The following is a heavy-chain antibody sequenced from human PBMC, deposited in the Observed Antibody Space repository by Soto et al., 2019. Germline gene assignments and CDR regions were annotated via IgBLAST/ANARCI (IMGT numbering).Heavy chain of an antibody. CDR3: ARRGYSYGKNYYYGMDV. Sequence: LGESLKISCKGSGYSFTSYWIGWVRQMPGKGLEWMGIIYPGDSDTRYSPSFQGQVTISADKSISTAYLQWSSLKASDTAMYYCARRGYSYGKNYYYGMDVWGQGTTVTVSS. J-gene: IGHJ6*02. D-gene: IGHD5-18*01. CDR2: IYPGDSDT. V-gene: IGHV5-51*01. CDR1: GYSFTSYW.